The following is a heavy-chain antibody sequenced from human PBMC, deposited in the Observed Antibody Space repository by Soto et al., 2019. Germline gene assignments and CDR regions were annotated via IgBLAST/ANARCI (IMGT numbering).Heavy chain of an antibody. CDR3: AKVIRRLHLGSRWFDP. J-gene: IGHJ5*02. CDR2: ISGSGGST. D-gene: IGHD3-16*01. CDR1: GFTFSSYA. Sequence: GGSLRLSCAASGFTFSSYAMSWVRQAPGKGLEWVSAISGSGGSTYYADSVKGRFTISRDHSKNTLYLQMNSLRAEDTAVYYCAKVIRRLHLGSRWFDPWGQGTLVTVSS. V-gene: IGHV3-23*01.